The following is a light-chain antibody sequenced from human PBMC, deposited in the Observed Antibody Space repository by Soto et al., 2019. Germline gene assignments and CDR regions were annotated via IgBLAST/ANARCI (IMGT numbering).Light chain of an antibody. J-gene: IGKJ1*01. V-gene: IGKV1-33*01. Sequence: DIQMTQSPSSLSASVGDRVTISCQASQDISNYVNWYQQKPGKAPKLLIYDASNLETGVPSRFSGSGSGTDFTFTISSLQPEDIATYYCQQYDNLPWTFGHGTNVDIK. CDR1: QDISNY. CDR3: QQYDNLPWT. CDR2: DAS.